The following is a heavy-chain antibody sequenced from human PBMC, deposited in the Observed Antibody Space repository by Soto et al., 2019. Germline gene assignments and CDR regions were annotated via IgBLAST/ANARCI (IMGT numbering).Heavy chain of an antibody. V-gene: IGHV1-69*13. Sequence: ASVKVSCKASGGTFSSYAISWVRQAPGQGLEWMGGIIPIFGTANYAQKFQGRVTITADESTSTAYMELSSLRSEDMAVYYCARAAFYSDILTGYYDYYYYGMDVWGQGTTVTVSS. CDR1: GGTFSSYA. J-gene: IGHJ6*02. D-gene: IGHD3-9*01. CDR3: ARAAFYSDILTGYYDYYYYGMDV. CDR2: IIPIFGTA.